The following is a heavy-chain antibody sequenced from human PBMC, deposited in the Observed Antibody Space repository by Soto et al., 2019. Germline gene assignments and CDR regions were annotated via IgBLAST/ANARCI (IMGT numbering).Heavy chain of an antibody. V-gene: IGHV1-69*06. CDR1: GGTFSSYA. CDR3: ARVFHGSSGWYVWFDP. J-gene: IGHJ5*02. Sequence: QVQPVQSGAEVKKPGSSVKVSCKASGGTFSSYAISWVRQAPGQGLEWMGGIIPIFGTANYAQKFQGRVTLTADKSTSTAYMELSSLRSEDTAVYYCARVFHGSSGWYVWFDPWRQGPLVTVSS. D-gene: IGHD6-19*01. CDR2: IIPIFGTA.